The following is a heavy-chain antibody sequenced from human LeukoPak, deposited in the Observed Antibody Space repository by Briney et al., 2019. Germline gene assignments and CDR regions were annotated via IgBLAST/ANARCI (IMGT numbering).Heavy chain of an antibody. CDR3: ARHEPYYDFWSAHRPGAFDI. V-gene: IGHV4-59*01. J-gene: IGHJ3*02. CDR2: IYYSGST. CDR1: GGSISSYY. D-gene: IGHD3-3*01. Sequence: SETLSLTCTVSGGSISSYYWSWIRQPPGKGLEWIGYIYYSGSTNYNPSLKSRVTISVDTSKNQFSLKLSSVTAADTAVYYCARHEPYYDFWSAHRPGAFDIWGQGTVVTVSS.